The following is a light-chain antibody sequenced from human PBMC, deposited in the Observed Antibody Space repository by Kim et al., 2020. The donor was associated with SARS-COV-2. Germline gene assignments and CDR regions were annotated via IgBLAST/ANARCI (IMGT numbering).Light chain of an antibody. J-gene: IGLJ2*01. CDR3: QSADISCTSWI. CDR2: RDK. Sequence: PGRAPILVLYRDKERPSWIPERFFGSSSGTTLTLTITGVQTEDEADYFCQSADISCTSWIFGGGTQLTVL. V-gene: IGLV3-25*03.